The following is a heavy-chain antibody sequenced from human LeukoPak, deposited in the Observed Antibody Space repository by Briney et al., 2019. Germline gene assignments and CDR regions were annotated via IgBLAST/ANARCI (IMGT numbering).Heavy chain of an antibody. CDR3: AREYSSSWYRSGYFQH. CDR1: GFTFSSYW. Sequence: GSLRLSCAASGFTFSSYWMSWIRQPAGKGLEWIGRIYTSGSTNYNPSLKSRVTISVDTSKNQFSLKLSSVTAADTAVYYCAREYSSSWYRSGYFQHWGQGTLVTVSS. J-gene: IGHJ1*01. D-gene: IGHD6-13*01. V-gene: IGHV4-4*07. CDR2: IYTSGST.